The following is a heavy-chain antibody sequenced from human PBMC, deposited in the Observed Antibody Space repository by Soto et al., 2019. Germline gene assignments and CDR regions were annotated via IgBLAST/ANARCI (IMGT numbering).Heavy chain of an antibody. D-gene: IGHD3-9*01. CDR1: GDSLTSYY. CDR2: IYYTGKT. V-gene: IGHV4-59*01. Sequence: QVQLQESGPGLVKPSETLSLTCSVSGDSLTSYYWTWVRQPPGKGLEWIGYIYYTGKTNYNPSLKSRATISMDLSKNQFSLELRSLTAADTAVYYCARIILTGYYGLEPWGQGNLVIVSA. J-gene: IGHJ5*02. CDR3: ARIILTGYYGLEP.